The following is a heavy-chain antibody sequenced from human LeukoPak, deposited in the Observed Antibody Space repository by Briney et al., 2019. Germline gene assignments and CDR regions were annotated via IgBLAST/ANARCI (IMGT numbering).Heavy chain of an antibody. J-gene: IGHJ4*02. D-gene: IGHD5-12*01. CDR2: ISADGGDT. V-gene: IGHV3-23*01. Sequence: GGSLRLSCAASGSTLSNYAISWVRQAPGKGLEWVSAISADGGDTYHTDSVKGRFTISRDNAKNSLFLQMNSLRAEDTDVYYCARDSNSGYDSFFDYWGQGTLVTVSS. CDR3: ARDSNSGYDSFFDY. CDR1: GSTLSNYA.